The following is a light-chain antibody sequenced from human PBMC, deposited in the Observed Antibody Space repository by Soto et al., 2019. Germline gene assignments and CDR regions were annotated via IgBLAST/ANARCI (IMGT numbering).Light chain of an antibody. CDR3: QVWDNSRGV. V-gene: IGLV3-21*02. J-gene: IGLJ3*02. CDR2: DDS. Sequence: SYELTQPPSVSVAPGQTATITCGRKSIGSKSVHWYQQKPGQAPVLVVFDDSNRPSGIPERFSGSNSGNTATLTISRVEAGDEADYYCQVWDNSRGVFGGGTQLTVL. CDR1: SIGSKS.